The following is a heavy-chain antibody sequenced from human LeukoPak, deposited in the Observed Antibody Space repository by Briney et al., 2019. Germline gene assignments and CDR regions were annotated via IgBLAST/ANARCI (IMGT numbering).Heavy chain of an antibody. Sequence: GGSLRLSCAASGFTFSNAWMSWVRQAPGKGLEWVGRIKSKTDGGTTAYAAPVEGRFTISRDDSKNTLYLQMNSLKTEDTAVYYCTTDGGTVTPTGYYYGMDVWGKGTTVAVSS. D-gene: IGHD4-17*01. J-gene: IGHJ6*04. V-gene: IGHV3-15*01. CDR3: TTDGGTVTPTGYYYGMDV. CDR1: GFTFSNAW. CDR2: IKSKTDGGTT.